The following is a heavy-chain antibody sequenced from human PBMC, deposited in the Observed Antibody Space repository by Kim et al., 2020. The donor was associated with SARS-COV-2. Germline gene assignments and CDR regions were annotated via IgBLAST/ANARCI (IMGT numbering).Heavy chain of an antibody. CDR1: GFTFSSYS. J-gene: IGHJ4*02. D-gene: IGHD6-19*01. Sequence: GGSLRLSCAASGFTFSSYSMNWVRQAPGKGLEWVSSISSSSSYIYYADSVKGRFTISRDNAKNSLYLQMNSLRAEDTAVYYCARDRRYSSGWYGVFDYWGQGTLVTVSS. CDR2: ISSSSSYI. CDR3: ARDRRYSSGWYGVFDY. V-gene: IGHV3-21*01.